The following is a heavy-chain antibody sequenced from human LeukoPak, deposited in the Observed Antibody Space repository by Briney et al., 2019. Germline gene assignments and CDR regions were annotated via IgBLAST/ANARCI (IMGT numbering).Heavy chain of an antibody. CDR3: ARGYSNQYYYYYYMDV. D-gene: IGHD4-11*01. V-gene: IGHV4-59*11. CDR1: GGSISSHY. J-gene: IGHJ6*03. Sequence: SETLSLTYTVSGGSISSHYWSWIRQPPGEGLEWIGYIYYSGSTNYNPSLKSRVTISVDTSKNQFSLKLSSVTAADTAVYYCARGYSNQYYYYYYMDVWGKGTTVTVSS. CDR2: IYYSGST.